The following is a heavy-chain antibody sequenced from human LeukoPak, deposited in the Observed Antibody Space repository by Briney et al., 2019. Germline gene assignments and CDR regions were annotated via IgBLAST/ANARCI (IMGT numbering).Heavy chain of an antibody. V-gene: IGHV1-18*01. CDR2: ISAYNGNT. J-gene: IGHJ4*02. CDR3: ARDKSSGYRREDY. Sequence: ASVMLSCKASGYTFTSYGISWVRQAPGQGLEWMGWISAYNGNTNFAQKLQGRITMTTDTSTSTAYMELRSPRSDDTAVYYCARDKSSGYRREDYWGQGTLVTVSS. D-gene: IGHD3-22*01. CDR1: GYTFTSYG.